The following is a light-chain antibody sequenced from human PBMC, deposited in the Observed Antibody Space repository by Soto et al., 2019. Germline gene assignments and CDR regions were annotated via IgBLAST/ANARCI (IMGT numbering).Light chain of an antibody. V-gene: IGKV3-11*01. Sequence: IVLTQPPATLSFSPGEKATLSCRASQSVSSYLAWYQHKPGQAPRLLIYDASNRATGIPARFSGSGSGTDFTLTLSSLEPEDFAVYYSQQRSNWWTFGQGTKVDIK. CDR3: QQRSNWWT. CDR1: QSVSSY. J-gene: IGKJ1*01. CDR2: DAS.